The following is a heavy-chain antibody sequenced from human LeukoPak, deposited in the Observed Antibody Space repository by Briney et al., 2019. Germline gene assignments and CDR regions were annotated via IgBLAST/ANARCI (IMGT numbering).Heavy chain of an antibody. V-gene: IGHV3-20*04. J-gene: IGHJ6*03. Sequence: GGSLRLSCAASGFTFDDYGMSWVRQAPGKGLEWVSGINWDGGNTGYADSVKGRFTISRDNAKNSLYLQMNSLRAEDTALYYCARAYSGYENYYYYYYMYVRGKGTTVTVSS. CDR1: GFTFDDYG. D-gene: IGHD5-12*01. CDR3: ARAYSGYENYYYYYYMYV. CDR2: INWDGGNT.